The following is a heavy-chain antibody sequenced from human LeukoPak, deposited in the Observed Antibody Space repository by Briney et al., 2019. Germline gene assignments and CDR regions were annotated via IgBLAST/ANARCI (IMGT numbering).Heavy chain of an antibody. V-gene: IGHV3-23*01. J-gene: IGHJ5*02. CDR1: GFTFSSYA. CDR3: AKWEVVPADTNYFDP. CDR2: ISGSGGST. D-gene: IGHD2-2*01. Sequence: AGGSLRLSCAASGFTFSSYAMSWVRQAPGKGLEWVSAISGSGGSTYYADSVKGRFTISRDNSKNTLYLQMNSLRAEDTAVYYCAKWEVVPADTNYFDPWSQGTLVTVSS.